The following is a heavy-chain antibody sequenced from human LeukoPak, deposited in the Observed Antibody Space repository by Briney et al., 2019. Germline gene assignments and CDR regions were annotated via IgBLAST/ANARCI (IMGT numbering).Heavy chain of an antibody. CDR3: ARDLYRSSTSCSNGY. CDR2: ISSSSSYI. CDR1: GFTFSTYS. V-gene: IGHV3-21*01. Sequence: TGGSLRLSCAASGFTFSTYSMNWVRQAPGKGLEWVSSISSSSSYIYYADSVKGRFTISRDNAKNSLYLQMSSLRAEDTAVYYCARDLYRSSTSCSNGYWGQGTLVTVSS. D-gene: IGHD2-2*01. J-gene: IGHJ4*02.